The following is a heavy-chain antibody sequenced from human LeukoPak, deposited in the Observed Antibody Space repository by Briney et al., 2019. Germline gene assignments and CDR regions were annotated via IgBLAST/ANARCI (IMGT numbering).Heavy chain of an antibody. J-gene: IGHJ5*02. V-gene: IGHV4-39*01. CDR1: GGSVSSSSYY. D-gene: IGHD1-26*01. CDR2: IYYSEYT. Sequence: SETLSLTCTVSGGSVSSSSYYWGWIRQPPGKGLEWLGRIYYSEYTYYNPSLKSRVTISVDTSKNQFSLKLSSVTAADTAVYYCARHEYGGSYYGLSWFDPWGPGTLVTVSS. CDR3: ARHEYGGSYYGLSWFDP.